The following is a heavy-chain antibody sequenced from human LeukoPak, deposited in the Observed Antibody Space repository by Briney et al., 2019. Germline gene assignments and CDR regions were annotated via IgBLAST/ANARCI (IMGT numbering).Heavy chain of an antibody. CDR1: GFTFSTHT. D-gene: IGHD2-2*02. CDR3: ARERMTDCSSTSCYIAFFDY. V-gene: IGHV3-21*01. CDR2: ISSSSSYI. J-gene: IGHJ4*02. Sequence: GGSLRLSCAASGFTFSTHTMNWVRQAPGKGLEWVSSISSSSSYIYYADSVKGRFTISRDNAKNSLYLQMNSLRAEDTAVYYCARERMTDCSSTSCYIAFFDYWGQGTLVTVSS.